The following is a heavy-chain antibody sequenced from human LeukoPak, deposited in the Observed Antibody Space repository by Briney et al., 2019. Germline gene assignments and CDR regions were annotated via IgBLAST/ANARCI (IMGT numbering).Heavy chain of an antibody. D-gene: IGHD6-13*01. J-gene: IGHJ3*02. CDR3: AKDRRAAAGTVLDAFDI. Sequence: PGGSLRLSCAPSGFTFSYYAMSWVRQAPGKGLEWVSAITGSGGSTYYADSVKGRFTISRDNSKNTLYLQMNSLRAEDTAVYYCAKDRRAAAGTVLDAFDIWGQGTMVTVSS. CDR2: ITGSGGST. V-gene: IGHV3-23*01. CDR1: GFTFSYYA.